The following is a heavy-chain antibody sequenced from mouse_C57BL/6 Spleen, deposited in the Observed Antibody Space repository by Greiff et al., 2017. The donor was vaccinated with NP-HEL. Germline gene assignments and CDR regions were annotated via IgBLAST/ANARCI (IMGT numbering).Heavy chain of an antibody. CDR1: GYTFTDYY. CDR2: INPYNGGT. D-gene: IGHD1-1*01. CDR3: ASQYITTVVDCFDY. Sequence: EVQLQQSGPVLVKPGASVKMSCKASGYTFTDYYMNWVKQSHGKSLEWIGVINPYNGGTSYNQKFKGKATLTVDKSSSTAYMELNSLTSEDSAVYYCASQYITTVVDCFDYWGQGTTLTVSS. V-gene: IGHV1-19*01. J-gene: IGHJ2*01.